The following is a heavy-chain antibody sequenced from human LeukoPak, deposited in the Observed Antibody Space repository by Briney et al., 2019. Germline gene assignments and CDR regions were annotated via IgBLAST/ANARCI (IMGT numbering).Heavy chain of an antibody. CDR3: ASSPLSRDGYNPIDY. Sequence: GGSLRLSCAASGFTFSSYGMHWVRQAPGKGLEWLSYISNTGDTILYADSVKGRFTISRDNAKNSLYLQMNSLRAEDTAVYYCASSPLSRDGYNPIDYWGQGTLVTVSS. J-gene: IGHJ4*02. CDR1: GFTFSSYG. D-gene: IGHD5-24*01. CDR2: ISNTGDTI. V-gene: IGHV3-48*04.